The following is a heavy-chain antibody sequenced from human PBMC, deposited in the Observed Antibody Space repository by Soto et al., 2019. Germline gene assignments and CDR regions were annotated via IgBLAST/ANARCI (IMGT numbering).Heavy chain of an antibody. J-gene: IGHJ6*03. CDR3: ARVRGSSSLVRPHYMDV. CDR1: GYTLTELS. CDR2: FDPEDGET. D-gene: IGHD6-6*01. Sequence: ASVKVSCKVSGYTLTELSMHWVRQAPGKGLEWMGGFDPEDGETIYAQKFQGRVTMTEDTSTDTAYMELSSLRSEDTAVYYCARVRGSSSLVRPHYMDVWGKGTTVTVSS. V-gene: IGHV1-24*01.